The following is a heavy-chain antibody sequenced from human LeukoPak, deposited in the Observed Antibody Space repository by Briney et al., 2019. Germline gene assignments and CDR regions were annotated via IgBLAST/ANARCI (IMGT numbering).Heavy chain of an antibody. V-gene: IGHV4-38-2*02. J-gene: IGHJ3*02. D-gene: IGHD3-10*01. CDR3: ARDPPRGSGSYHALVI. CDR1: AYSISSGYY. Sequence: SETLSLTCTVSAYSISSGYYWGWIRQPPGKGLEWIGSIYYRGSTYYNPFLKSRVTISVDTSKNQFSLKLSSVTAADTAVYYCARDPPRGSGSYHALVIWGQGTMVTVSS. CDR2: IYYRGST.